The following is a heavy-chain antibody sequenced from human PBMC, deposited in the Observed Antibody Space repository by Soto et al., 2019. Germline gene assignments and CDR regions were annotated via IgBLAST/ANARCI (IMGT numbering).Heavy chain of an antibody. J-gene: IGHJ5*02. D-gene: IGHD3-10*01. CDR3: ARDFGSLIWFGEVGWFDP. Sequence: PGGSLRLSCAASGFTFSDYYMSXIRQAPGKGLEWVSYISSSGSTIYYADSVKGRFTISRDNAKNSLYLQMNSLRAEDTAVYYCARDFGSLIWFGEVGWFDPWGQGTLVTVS. CDR2: ISSSGSTI. CDR1: GFTFSDYY. V-gene: IGHV3-11*01.